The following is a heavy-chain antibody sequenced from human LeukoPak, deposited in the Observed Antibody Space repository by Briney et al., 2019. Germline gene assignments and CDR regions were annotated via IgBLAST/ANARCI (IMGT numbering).Heavy chain of an antibody. CDR3: ATTRVTTTRLDY. D-gene: IGHD5-12*01. J-gene: IGHJ4*02. Sequence: GGSVTVSCKASGYTFIGYYMHWVRQAPGQGLEWMGWINPNSGVTNYAQKFQGRVTMTRDTSISTAYMELTSLRSDDTAVYYCATTRVTTTRLDYWGQGTLVTVSS. V-gene: IGHV1-2*02. CDR1: GYTFIGYY. CDR2: INPNSGVT.